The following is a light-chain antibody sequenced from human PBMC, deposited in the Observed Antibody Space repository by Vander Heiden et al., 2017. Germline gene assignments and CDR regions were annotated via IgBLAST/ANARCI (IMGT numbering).Light chain of an antibody. Sequence: EIVLTQSPGTLSLSPGERATLSCRARQSVSSSYLAWYQQKPGQAPRLLIYGASSRATGIPDRFSGSGSGTDFTLTISRLEPEDFAVYYCQQDGSSPFTFGHGTKVDIK. CDR2: GAS. J-gene: IGKJ3*01. V-gene: IGKV3-20*01. CDR1: QSVSSSY. CDR3: QQDGSSPFT.